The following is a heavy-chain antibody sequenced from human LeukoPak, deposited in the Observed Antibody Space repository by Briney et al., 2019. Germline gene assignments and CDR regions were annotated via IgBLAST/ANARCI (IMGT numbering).Heavy chain of an antibody. D-gene: IGHD2-21*01. V-gene: IGHV1-2*02. CDR2: INPNSGGT. CDR1: GYTFTVYY. J-gene: IGHJ4*02. Sequence: GASVRVSFTASGYTFTVYYMLWVRQAPGQGREWMGWINPNSGGTRSAQKFQGRVTMTRDTSISTAYMALSRLTSDDPAMYYCARDSGRDFDYWGQGTRVTVSP. CDR3: ARDSGRDFDY.